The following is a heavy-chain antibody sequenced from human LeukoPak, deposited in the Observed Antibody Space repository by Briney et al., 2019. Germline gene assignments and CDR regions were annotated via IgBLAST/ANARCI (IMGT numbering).Heavy chain of an antibody. CDR1: GFTFSSYP. D-gene: IGHD6-19*01. Sequence: GGSLRLSCAASGFTFSSYPMNWVRQAPGKGLEWLSYISSSGYTIYYADSVKGRFSISRDNAKNSLFLQMNSLRDEDTAVYYCASSRSGWIYFDYWGQGTLVTVSS. CDR2: ISSSGYTI. V-gene: IGHV3-48*02. CDR3: ASSRSGWIYFDY. J-gene: IGHJ4*02.